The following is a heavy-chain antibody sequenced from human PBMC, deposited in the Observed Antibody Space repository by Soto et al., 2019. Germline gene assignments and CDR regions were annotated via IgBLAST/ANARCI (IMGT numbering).Heavy chain of an antibody. CDR1: GFTFSSYG. Sequence: PGGSLRLSCAASGFTFSSYGMHWVRQAPGKGLEWVAVIWYDGSNKYYADSVKGRFTISRDNSKNTLYLQMNSLRAEDTAVYYCARDGYSGYDFCYFDYWGQGTLVTVSS. CDR3: ARDGYSGYDFCYFDY. D-gene: IGHD5-12*01. CDR2: IWYDGSNK. J-gene: IGHJ4*02. V-gene: IGHV3-33*01.